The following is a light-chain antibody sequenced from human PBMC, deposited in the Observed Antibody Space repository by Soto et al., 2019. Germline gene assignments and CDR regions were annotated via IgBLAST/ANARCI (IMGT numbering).Light chain of an antibody. V-gene: IGLV2-11*01. CDR3: CSYAASNTFV. Sequence: QSVLTQPRSVSGSPGQSVTISCTGTSSDVGGYNYVSWYQQYSGKAPKVMIYDVSKRPSGVPDRFSGSKSGNTASLTISGLQAEDEADYYCCSYAASNTFVFGTGTNVTV. J-gene: IGLJ1*01. CDR2: DVS. CDR1: SSDVGGYNY.